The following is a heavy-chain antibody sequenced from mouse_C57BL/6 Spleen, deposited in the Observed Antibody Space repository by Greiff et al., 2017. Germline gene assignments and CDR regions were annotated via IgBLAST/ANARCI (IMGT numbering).Heavy chain of an antibody. CDR2: IDPSDSYT. Sequence: QVQLKQSGAELVRPGTSVKLSCKASGYTFTSYWMHWVKQRPGQGLEWIGVIDPSDSYTNYNQKFKGKATLTVDTSSSTAYMQLSSLTSEDSAVYYCARDDAWFAYWGQGTLVTVSA. J-gene: IGHJ3*01. CDR3: ARDDAWFAY. V-gene: IGHV1-59*01. CDR1: GYTFTSYW.